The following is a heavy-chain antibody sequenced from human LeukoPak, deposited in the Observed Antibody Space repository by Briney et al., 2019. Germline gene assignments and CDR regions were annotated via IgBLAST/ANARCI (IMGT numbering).Heavy chain of an antibody. CDR3: ARSGVTGVYYYYYMDV. V-gene: IGHV1-18*01. Sequence: ASVKVSCKASGYTFTSYGISWVRQAPGQGLEWMGWISAYNGNTNYAQKLQGRVTMTTDTSTSTAYMELRSLRSDDTAVYYCARSGVTGVYYYYYMDVWGKGTTVTVSS. D-gene: IGHD2-21*02. CDR2: ISAYNGNT. CDR1: GYTFTSYG. J-gene: IGHJ6*03.